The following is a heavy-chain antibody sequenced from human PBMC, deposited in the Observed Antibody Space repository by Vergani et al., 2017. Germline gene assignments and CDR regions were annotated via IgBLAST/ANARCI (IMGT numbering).Heavy chain of an antibody. CDR2: IVGEGGSK. CDR3: AKDGYRYCSSTSCYIGSLGREYYFDY. Sequence: EVQLVESGGGVVQPGGPLDSPFPALDFPLIILPFNWSVQPPGRVLSWSPLIVGEGGSKYYADFVKGGFTISRDNSKNSLYLQMNSLRTEDTALYYCAKDGYRYCSSTSCYIGSLGREYYFDYWGQGTLVTVSS. V-gene: IGHV3-43*02. D-gene: IGHD2-2*02. J-gene: IGHJ4*02. CDR1: DFPLIILP.